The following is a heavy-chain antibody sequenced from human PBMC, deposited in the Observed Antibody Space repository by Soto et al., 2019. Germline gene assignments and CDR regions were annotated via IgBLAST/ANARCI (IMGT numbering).Heavy chain of an antibody. J-gene: IGHJ3*01. Sequence: LVVESGGGVVQPGKSLRLSCVASGFTFNNYAMHWVRQAPGKGLEWVAGISFDAINQYYAESVRGRYTIARKNSKNRLSMEMNSLRVDDTAVYYCARALRYSYKDAFDLWGQGTTVIVSS. CDR2: ISFDAINQ. CDR3: ARALRYSYKDAFDL. D-gene: IGHD5-18*01. CDR1: GFTFNNYA. V-gene: IGHV3-30-3*01.